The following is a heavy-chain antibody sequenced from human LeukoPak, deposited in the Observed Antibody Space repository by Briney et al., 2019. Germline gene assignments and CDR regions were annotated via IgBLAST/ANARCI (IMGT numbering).Heavy chain of an antibody. V-gene: IGHV4-59*08. CDR1: GGSISSYY. CDR2: IYYSGST. Sequence: SETLSLTCTVSGGSISSYYWSWIRQPPGKGLEWIGYIYYSGSTNYNPSLKSRVTISVDTSKNQFSLKLSSVTAADTAVYYCARHSAYYYDSSGYYWGQGTLVTVSS. CDR3: ARHSAYYYDSSGYY. D-gene: IGHD3-22*01. J-gene: IGHJ4*02.